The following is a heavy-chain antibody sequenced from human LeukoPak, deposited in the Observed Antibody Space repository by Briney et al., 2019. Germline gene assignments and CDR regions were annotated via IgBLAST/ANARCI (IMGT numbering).Heavy chain of an antibody. CDR3: ARGRDGYNLVDAFDI. CDR1: GFTFSSDT. CDR2: ISTSSIDI. V-gene: IGHV3-21*01. D-gene: IGHD5-24*01. J-gene: IGHJ3*02. Sequence: GGSLRLSCAASGFTFSSDTMNWVRQAPGKGVEGGSGISTSSIDIYYADSLKGRFTISRDNARKSLYLQMNSLRAEDTAVYYCARGRDGYNLVDAFDIWGQGTMVTVSS.